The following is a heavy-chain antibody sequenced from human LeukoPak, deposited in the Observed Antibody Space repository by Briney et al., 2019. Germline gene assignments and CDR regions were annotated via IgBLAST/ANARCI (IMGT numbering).Heavy chain of an antibody. J-gene: IGHJ4*02. Sequence: GGSLRLSCAASGFTFSSYSMNWVHQAPGKGLEWVSSISSSSSYIYYADSVKGRFTISRDNAKNSLYLQMNSLRAEDTAVYYCARGGNYDSSGYLDYWGQGTLVTVSS. D-gene: IGHD3-22*01. CDR3: ARGGNYDSSGYLDY. CDR1: GFTFSSYS. V-gene: IGHV3-21*01. CDR2: ISSSSSYI.